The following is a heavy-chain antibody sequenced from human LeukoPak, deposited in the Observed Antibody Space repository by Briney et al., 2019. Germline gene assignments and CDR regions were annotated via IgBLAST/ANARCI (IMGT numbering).Heavy chain of an antibody. J-gene: IGHJ4*02. Sequence: PGGSLRLSCAASGFSLNNAWMSWVRQAPGKGLEWVGRIKTKTDGGTIDYAAHVKGRSTISRDDSKNMVYLVMDSLKTEDTAVYYCTTSYYDSSGFRAWGQGTLATVSS. D-gene: IGHD3-22*01. V-gene: IGHV3-15*01. CDR3: TTSYYDSSGFRA. CDR1: GFSLNNAW. CDR2: IKTKTDGGTI.